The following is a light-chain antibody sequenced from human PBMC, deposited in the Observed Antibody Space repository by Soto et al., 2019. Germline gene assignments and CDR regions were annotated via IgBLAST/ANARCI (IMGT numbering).Light chain of an antibody. V-gene: IGLV2-14*01. CDR3: SSYTSSSTLPYV. Sequence: QSVLTQPASESGSPGQSITISCTGTSSDVGGYNYVSWYQQHPGKAPKLMIYEVSNRPSGVSNRFSGSKSGNTASLTISGLQAEDEADYYCSSYTSSSTLPYVFGTGTKLTVL. CDR1: SSDVGGYNY. J-gene: IGLJ1*01. CDR2: EVS.